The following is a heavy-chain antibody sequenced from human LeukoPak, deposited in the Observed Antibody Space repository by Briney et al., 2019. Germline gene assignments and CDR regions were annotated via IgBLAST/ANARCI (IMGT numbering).Heavy chain of an antibody. J-gene: IGHJ4*02. CDR2: ISGNGGST. CDR3: AKGATFYGDYYFDY. Sequence: GGSLRLSCAVSGFTFSRYWMSWVRQAPGEGLEWVSFISGNGGSTYYADSVKGRFTISRDNSKNTQYLQMNSLRGEDTAVYYCAKGATFYGDYYFDYWGQGTLVTVSS. CDR1: GFTFSRYW. D-gene: IGHD4-17*01. V-gene: IGHV3-23*01.